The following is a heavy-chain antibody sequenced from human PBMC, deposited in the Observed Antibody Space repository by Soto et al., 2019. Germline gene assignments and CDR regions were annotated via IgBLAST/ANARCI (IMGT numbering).Heavy chain of an antibody. V-gene: IGHV3-48*03. CDR2: ISSSAGTK. J-gene: IGHJ4*02. Sequence: PGGSLRLSCAASGFTFSIYEMNWVRQAPGKGLEWVSYISSSAGTKYYADSVKGRFTISRDNAKNSLYLQMNSLRADDTALYYCARGTYDSSGPGDYWGQGTLVTVYS. CDR3: ARGTYDSSGPGDY. D-gene: IGHD3-22*01. CDR1: GFTFSIYE.